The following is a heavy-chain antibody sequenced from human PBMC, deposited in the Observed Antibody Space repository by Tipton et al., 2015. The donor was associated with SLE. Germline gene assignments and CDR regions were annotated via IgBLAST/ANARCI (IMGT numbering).Heavy chain of an antibody. Sequence: QSGPEVKKPGASVKVSCKASGYSFTSYDLNWVRQATGQGLEWMGLMNPNGGNTAYAQKFQGRVTMTRNTSISTAYMELSSLRSDDTAVYYCARVRVDTAMGVFDFWGQGTLVTVSS. D-gene: IGHD5-18*01. V-gene: IGHV1-8*01. CDR2: MNPNGGNT. CDR3: ARVRVDTAMGVFDF. CDR1: GYSFTSYD. J-gene: IGHJ4*02.